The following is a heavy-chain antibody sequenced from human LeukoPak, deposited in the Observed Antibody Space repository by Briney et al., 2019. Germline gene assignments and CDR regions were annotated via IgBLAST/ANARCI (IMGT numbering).Heavy chain of an antibody. CDR1: GGSISSYY. CDR3: ARDSHLLWFGGTSWYFDL. J-gene: IGHJ2*01. V-gene: IGHV4-59*01. CDR2: IYYSGST. D-gene: IGHD3-10*01. Sequence: SETLSLTCTVSGGSISSYYWSWIRQPPGKGLEWIGYIYYSGSTNYNPSLKSRVTISVDTSKNQFSLKLSSVTAADTAVYYCARDSHLLWFGGTSWYFDLWGRGTLVTVSS.